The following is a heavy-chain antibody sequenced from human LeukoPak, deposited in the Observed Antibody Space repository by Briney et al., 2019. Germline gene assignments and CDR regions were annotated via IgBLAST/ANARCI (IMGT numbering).Heavy chain of an antibody. J-gene: IGHJ4*02. CDR2: ISWNSGSI. Sequence: GGSLRLSCAASGFSFDGHAIHWVRQTPGKGLEWVSGISWNSGSIAYADSVKGRFTISRDNAKNSLYLQMNSLRPEDTALYYCAKGGSSSWYFFDSWGQGTLVTVSS. D-gene: IGHD6-13*01. CDR1: GFSFDGHA. CDR3: AKGGSSSWYFFDS. V-gene: IGHV3-9*01.